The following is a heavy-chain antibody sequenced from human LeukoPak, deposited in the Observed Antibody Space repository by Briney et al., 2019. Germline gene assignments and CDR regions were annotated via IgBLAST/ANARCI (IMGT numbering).Heavy chain of an antibody. CDR1: GYTFTGYY. Sequence: ASVKVSCKASGYTFTGYYMHWVRQAPGQGLEWMGWINPNSGGTNYAQKFQGWVTMTRDTSISTAYMELSSLRSDDTAVYYCARAQATVTTGSGGYWGQGTLVTVS. D-gene: IGHD4-11*01. CDR2: INPNSGGT. J-gene: IGHJ4*02. V-gene: IGHV1-2*04. CDR3: ARAQATVTTGSGGY.